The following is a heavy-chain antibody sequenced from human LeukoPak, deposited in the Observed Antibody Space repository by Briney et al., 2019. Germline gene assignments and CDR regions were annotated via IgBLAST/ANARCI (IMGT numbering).Heavy chain of an antibody. Sequence: GGSLRLSCAASGFTFSDYTMNWVRQAPGKGLEWVPSISSSSNYVYYADSMKGRFTISRDNAKNSLYLQMNSLRAEDTAVYYCAREPRRQLVLWGQGTLVTVSS. D-gene: IGHD6-13*01. CDR1: GFTFSDYT. V-gene: IGHV3-21*01. CDR2: ISSSSNYV. CDR3: AREPRRQLVL. J-gene: IGHJ4*02.